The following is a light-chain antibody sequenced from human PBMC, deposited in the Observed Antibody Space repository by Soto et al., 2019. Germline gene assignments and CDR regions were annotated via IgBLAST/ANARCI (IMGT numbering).Light chain of an antibody. CDR1: QSVSNSY. V-gene: IGKV3-20*01. CDR3: QQMAT. J-gene: IGKJ1*01. Sequence: EIVLTQSPGTLSLSPGERATLSCRASQSVSNSYLAWYKQKPGQAPRLLIYGASSRATGIPDRFSDSGSGTDFTLTISRLEPEDFAVYYCQQMATFGQGTKVEIK. CDR2: GAS.